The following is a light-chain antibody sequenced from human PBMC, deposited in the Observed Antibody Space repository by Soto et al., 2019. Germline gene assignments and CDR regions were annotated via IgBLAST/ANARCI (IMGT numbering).Light chain of an antibody. Sequence: ALQFTQSPSCLSASVGDRVTITCRASQGISSNLAWYQQKPGRAPKILIYDASSLESGVPSRFSGSGSGTRFTLTISSLQGDDCGNYCAQQYNFSRSFGQGTKVDIK. CDR1: QGISSN. CDR3: QQYNFSRS. CDR2: DAS. J-gene: IGKJ1*01. V-gene: IGKV1-13*02.